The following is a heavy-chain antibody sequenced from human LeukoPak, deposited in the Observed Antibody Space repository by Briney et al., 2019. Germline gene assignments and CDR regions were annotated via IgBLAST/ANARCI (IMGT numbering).Heavy chain of an antibody. CDR1: GYTLTELS. Sequence: ASVKVSCKVSGYTLTELSMHWVRQAPGKGLEWMGGFDPEDGETIYAQKFQGRVTMTEDTSTDTAYMGLSSLRSEDTAVYYCATPTALIEVGATRNDAFDIWGQGTMVTVSS. D-gene: IGHD1-26*01. V-gene: IGHV1-24*01. J-gene: IGHJ3*02. CDR3: ATPTALIEVGATRNDAFDI. CDR2: FDPEDGET.